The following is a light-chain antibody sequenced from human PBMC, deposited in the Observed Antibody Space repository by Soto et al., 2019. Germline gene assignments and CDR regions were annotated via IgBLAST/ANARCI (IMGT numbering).Light chain of an antibody. CDR1: QNVSSN. CDR3: HHYNNWPRT. CDR2: GAS. V-gene: IGKV3-15*01. Sequence: EIVMTQSPASLSVSPGERATLSCRASQNVSSNLAWYQQKPGQAPSFLIYGASTRATGIPARFSGSGSWTEFTLTISSLQSEDFAVYYGHHYNNWPRTFGKGTKVEIK. J-gene: IGKJ1*01.